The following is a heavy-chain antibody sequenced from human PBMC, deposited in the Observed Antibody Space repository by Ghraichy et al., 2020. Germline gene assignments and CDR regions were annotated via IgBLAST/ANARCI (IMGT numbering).Heavy chain of an antibody. CDR3: ARYETYYYYYGMDV. CDR2: ISSSGSTT. V-gene: IGHV3-11*01. J-gene: IGHJ6*02. Sequence: GGSLRLSCAASGFTFSDYYMRWIRQAPGKGLEWVSDISSSGSTTYYADSVKGRFTISRDNAKNSLYLQMNSLRVEDTAVYYCARYETYYYYYGMDVWGQGTTVTVSS. CDR1: GFTFSDYY. D-gene: IGHD3-3*01.